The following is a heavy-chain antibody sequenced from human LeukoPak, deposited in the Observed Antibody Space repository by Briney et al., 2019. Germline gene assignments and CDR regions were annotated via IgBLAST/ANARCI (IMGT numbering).Heavy chain of an antibody. J-gene: IGHJ5*02. D-gene: IGHD1/OR15-1a*01. CDR3: ARDMLEQTLNWFDP. V-gene: IGHV7-4-1*02. CDR2: INTSTGNP. CDR1: GYTFTSYA. Sequence: GASVKVSCKASGYTFTSYAMNWVRQAPGHGFEWMGWINTSTGNPTYAQGFTGRFVFSLDTSVSTAYLQISSQKGEDTAVYYCARDMLEQTLNWFDPWGQGTLVTVSS.